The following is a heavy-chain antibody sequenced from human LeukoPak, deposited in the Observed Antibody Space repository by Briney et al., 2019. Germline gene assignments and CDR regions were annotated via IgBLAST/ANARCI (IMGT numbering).Heavy chain of an antibody. Sequence: LSLTCAVYGASFSNYYWSWVRQAPGKGLEWVSYISSSGSTIYYADSVKGRFTISRDNAKNSLYLQMNSLRAEDTAVYYCARLSWFGELFNDYWGQGTLVTVSS. CDR3: ARLSWFGELFNDY. V-gene: IGHV3-11*04. D-gene: IGHD3-10*01. CDR2: ISSSGSTI. J-gene: IGHJ4*02. CDR1: GASFSNYY.